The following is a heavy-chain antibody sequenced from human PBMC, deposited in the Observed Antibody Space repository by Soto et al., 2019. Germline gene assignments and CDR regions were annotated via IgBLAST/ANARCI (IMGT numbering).Heavy chain of an antibody. D-gene: IGHD3-3*01. J-gene: IGHJ4*02. CDR3: AREGGTDTIFGVVISPFDY. Sequence: QLQLQESGPGLVKPSETLSLTCTVSGGSISSSSYYWGWIRQPPGKGPKWTGSIYYSGSTYYNPCLKSRVTISGDTSKNQFSLKLSSVTASDMAVYYCAREGGTDTIFGVVISPFDYWGQGTLVTVSS. CDR2: IYYSGST. CDR1: GGSISSSSYY. V-gene: IGHV4-39*01.